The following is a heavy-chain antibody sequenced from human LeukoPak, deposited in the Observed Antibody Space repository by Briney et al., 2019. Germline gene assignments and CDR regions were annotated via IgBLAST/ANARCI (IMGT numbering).Heavy chain of an antibody. CDR2: VSLDGNPSDS. V-gene: IGHV3-30*04. D-gene: IGHD5-18*01. CDR1: GFTVRNYA. Sequence: GGSLRLSCTASGFTVRNYALHWVRQTPPGGPEWVAVVSLDGNPSDSYYADSVRGRFTISRDNSRNTLYLHMSSLRPEDTATYFCARDQGRYSHGLYYFDSWGQGTLVTVSS. J-gene: IGHJ4*02. CDR3: ARDQGRYSHGLYYFDS.